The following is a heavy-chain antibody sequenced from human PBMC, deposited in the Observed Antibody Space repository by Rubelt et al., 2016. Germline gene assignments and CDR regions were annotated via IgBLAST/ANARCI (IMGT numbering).Heavy chain of an antibody. V-gene: IGHV3-48*03. Sequence: DVQLVESGGGLVQPGGSLRLSCAVSGFSFDNYDLNWVRQAPGKGLEWVSYISSSGHTIYYADSVTGRFTVSRDNSESSLYIQMNSLRAGDAAVYYCARIPSYRNWYFDLWGRGTPVTVSS. CDR2: ISSSGHTI. D-gene: IGHD3-16*02. CDR1: GFSFDNYD. J-gene: IGHJ2*01. CDR3: ARIPSYRNWYFDL.